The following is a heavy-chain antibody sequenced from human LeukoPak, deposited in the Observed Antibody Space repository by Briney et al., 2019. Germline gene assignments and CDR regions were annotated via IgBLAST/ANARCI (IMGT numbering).Heavy chain of an antibody. J-gene: IGHJ4*02. CDR3: AKDIIPYCSSTSCYTGFDY. CDR1: GFTFDDYA. CDR2: ISWNSGSI. V-gene: IGHV3-9*01. D-gene: IGHD2-2*02. Sequence: GRSLRLSCAASGFTFDDYAMHWVRQAPGKGLEWVSGISWNSGSIGYADSVKGRFTISRDNAKNSLYLQMNSLRAEDTALYYCAKDIIPYCSSTSCYTGFDYWGQGTLVIVSS.